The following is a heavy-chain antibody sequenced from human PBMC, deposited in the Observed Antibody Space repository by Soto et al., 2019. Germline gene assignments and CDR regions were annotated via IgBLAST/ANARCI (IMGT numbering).Heavy chain of an antibody. Sequence: QITLKESGPTLVKPTQTLTLTCTFSGFSLSTSGVGVGWIRQPPGKALEWLAIIYWDDDKRYSPSLKSRLTITKDTSKNRVVLTMTNMDPVDTATYYCAHRGNWGVRGYWYFDLWGRGTLVTVSS. CDR2: IYWDDDK. J-gene: IGHJ2*01. CDR3: AHRGNWGVRGYWYFDL. V-gene: IGHV2-5*02. CDR1: GFSLSTSGVG. D-gene: IGHD7-27*01.